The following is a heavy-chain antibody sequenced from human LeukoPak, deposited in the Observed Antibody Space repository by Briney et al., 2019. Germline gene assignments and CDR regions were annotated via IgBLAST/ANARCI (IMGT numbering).Heavy chain of an antibody. V-gene: IGHV3-23*01. CDR2: ISGSGGGI. J-gene: IGHJ4*02. Sequence: PGGSLRLSCAASGFTFSNYAMTWVRRAPGKGLEWVSDISGSGGGIYYADFVKGRFTISRDNSENTLYLQMNSLRVEDTAAYYCAKAYGSGSNGVYHFDYWGQGTLVTVSS. CDR1: GFTFSNYA. CDR3: AKAYGSGSNGVYHFDY. D-gene: IGHD3-10*01.